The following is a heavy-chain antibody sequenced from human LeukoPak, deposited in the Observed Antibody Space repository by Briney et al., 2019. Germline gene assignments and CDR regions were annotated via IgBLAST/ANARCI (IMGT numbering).Heavy chain of an antibody. J-gene: IGHJ4*02. V-gene: IGHV4-59*01. D-gene: IGHD6-19*01. CDR2: IYYSGST. CDR3: ASTVAGAPFIFDY. Sequence: SETLSLTCTVSGGSISSYYWSWIRQPPGKGLEWIGYIYYSGSTNYNPSLKSRVTISVDTSKNQFSLELSSVTAADTAVYYCASTVAGAPFIFDYWGQGTLVTVSS. CDR1: GGSISSYY.